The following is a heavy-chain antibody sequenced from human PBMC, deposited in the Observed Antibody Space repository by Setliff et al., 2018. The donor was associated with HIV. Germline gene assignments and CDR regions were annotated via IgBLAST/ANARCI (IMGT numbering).Heavy chain of an antibody. CDR3: ARGSCSGCYLSDY. V-gene: IGHV1-3*04. CDR2: INTANYKT. Sequence: GASVKVSCKASGYIFSSYTMHWVRQAPGQRLEWMGWINTANYKTKYSQKFQGRVTITRDTSASTAYMELSSLRSEDTAVYYCARGSCSGCYLSDYWGLGTLVTVSS. J-gene: IGHJ4*02. CDR1: GYIFSSYT. D-gene: IGHD6-19*01.